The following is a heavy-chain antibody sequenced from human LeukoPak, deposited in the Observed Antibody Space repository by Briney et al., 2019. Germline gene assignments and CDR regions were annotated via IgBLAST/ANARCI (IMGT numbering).Heavy chain of an antibody. Sequence: PSETLSLTCAVYGGSFSGYYWSWIRQPPGKGLEWIGEINHSGSTNYNPSLKSRVTISVDTSKNQFSLKLSSVTAADTAVYYCVREYYYDSSGRVGAFDIWGQGTKVTVSS. CDR2: INHSGST. J-gene: IGHJ3*02. CDR3: VREYYYDSSGRVGAFDI. CDR1: GGSFSGYY. V-gene: IGHV4-34*01. D-gene: IGHD3-22*01.